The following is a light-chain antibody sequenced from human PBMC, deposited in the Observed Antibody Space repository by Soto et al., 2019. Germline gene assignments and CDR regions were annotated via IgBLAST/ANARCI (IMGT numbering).Light chain of an antibody. Sequence: DIVMTQSPDSLAVSLGERATINCKSSQSVLKSSNNKNDLAWYQQKPGQPPKLLIFWASTREFGVPVRFSGSGSGTDFTLTISSLQAEDVAVYYCQQDYTIPYTFGQGTKLEIK. J-gene: IGKJ2*01. CDR1: QSVLKSSNNKND. CDR2: WAS. V-gene: IGKV4-1*01. CDR3: QQDYTIPYT.